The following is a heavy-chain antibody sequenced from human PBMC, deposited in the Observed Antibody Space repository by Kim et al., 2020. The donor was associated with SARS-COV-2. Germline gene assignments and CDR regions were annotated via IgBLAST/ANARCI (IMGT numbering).Heavy chain of an antibody. Sequence: SETLSLTCAVSGGSISSSNWWSWVRQPPGKGLEWIGEIYHSVSTNYNPSLKSRVTISVDKSKNQFSLKLSSVTAADTAVYYCARVGGVDYGDYGPIDYWGQGTLVTVSS. D-gene: IGHD4-17*01. V-gene: IGHV4-4*02. J-gene: IGHJ4*02. CDR3: ARVGGVDYGDYGPIDY. CDR2: IYHSVST. CDR1: GGSISSSNW.